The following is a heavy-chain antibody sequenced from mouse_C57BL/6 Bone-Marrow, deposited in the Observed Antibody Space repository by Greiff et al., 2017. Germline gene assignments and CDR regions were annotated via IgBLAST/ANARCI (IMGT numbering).Heavy chain of an antibody. CDR3: ARGELGRDAMDY. D-gene: IGHD4-1*01. Sequence: QVQLKESGAELARPGASVKLSCKASGYTFTSYGISWVKQRTGQGLEWIGEIYPRSGNTYYNEKFKGQATLTADKSSSTAYMELRSLTSEDSAVYFCARGELGRDAMDYWGQGTSVTVSS. V-gene: IGHV1-81*01. J-gene: IGHJ4*01. CDR2: IYPRSGNT. CDR1: GYTFTSYG.